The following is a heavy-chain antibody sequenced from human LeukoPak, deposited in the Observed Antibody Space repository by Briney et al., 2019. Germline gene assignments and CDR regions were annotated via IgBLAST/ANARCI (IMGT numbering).Heavy chain of an antibody. V-gene: IGHV3-21*01. J-gene: IGHJ6*02. Sequence: GGSLRLSCAASGFNFSSYSLNWVRQAPGKGLEWVSSISSSRGYTFSADSAKGRFTVSRDNAKNSLYLQMTSLRAEDTAVYYCARDLSLVVVPGRGMDVWGQGTTVTVSS. CDR2: ISSSRGYT. CDR1: GFNFSSYS. CDR3: ARDLSLVVVPGRGMDV. D-gene: IGHD2-2*01.